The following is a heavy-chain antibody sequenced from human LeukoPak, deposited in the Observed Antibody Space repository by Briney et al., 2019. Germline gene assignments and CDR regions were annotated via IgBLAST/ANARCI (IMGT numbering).Heavy chain of an antibody. J-gene: IGHJ6*03. D-gene: IGHD6-19*01. CDR2: MNPKSGNT. CDR1: GYTFTSYD. V-gene: IGHV1-8*03. Sequence: ASVKVSCKASGYTFTSYDINWVRQVTGQGLEWMGWMNPKSGNTGYAQKFQGRVTITRNTSISTAYMEVSSLRYEDTAVYYCARRAVDNSYYYYMDVWGKGTTVTVSS. CDR3: ARRAVDNSYYYYMDV.